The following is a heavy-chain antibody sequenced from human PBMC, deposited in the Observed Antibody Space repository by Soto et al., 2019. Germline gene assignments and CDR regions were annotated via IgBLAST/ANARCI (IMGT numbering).Heavy chain of an antibody. V-gene: IGHV3-74*01. J-gene: IGHJ4*02. D-gene: IGHD1-1*01. Sequence: WSLRLSFAASGVTFSSHWMHWVRQAPGKGLVWVSHIGPDGSSTRDADSVQGRFTISRDNARNTLYLQMNSLRDEDTAVYYCARDNNWSYDYWGQGILVTVSS. CDR2: IGPDGSST. CDR1: GVTFSSHW. CDR3: ARDNNWSYDY.